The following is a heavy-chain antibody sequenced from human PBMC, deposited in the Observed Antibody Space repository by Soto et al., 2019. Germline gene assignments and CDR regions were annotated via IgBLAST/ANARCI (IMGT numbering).Heavy chain of an antibody. CDR1: RYTFTSYY. Sequence: ASVKVSCKASRYTFTSYYIHWVRQAPGQGLEWMGWINPNNGYTKYTQKFQDRVTVTRDTSITTAYLELTRLQSDDTAVYYCAKAKFDFWSGYWSPSLDYWGQGPLVTVSS. CDR2: INPNNGYT. V-gene: IGHV1-2*02. D-gene: IGHD3-3*01. CDR3: AKAKFDFWSGYWSPSLDY. J-gene: IGHJ4*02.